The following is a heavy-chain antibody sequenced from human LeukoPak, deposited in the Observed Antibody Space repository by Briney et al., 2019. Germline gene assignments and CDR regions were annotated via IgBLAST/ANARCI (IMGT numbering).Heavy chain of an antibody. J-gene: IGHJ1*01. D-gene: IGHD3-9*01. CDR2: IYDSGIT. CDR1: GGSISGYY. Sequence: PSETLSLTCTVSGGSISGYYWGCIRQPPGKGLEWIGYIYDSGITKYNPSLESRITMSVDTSKNQFSLKLSSVTPADTAVYYCARPSNVLTGYLVRGYFQHWGQGTLVTVSS. CDR3: ARPSNVLTGYLVRGYFQH. V-gene: IGHV4-59*08.